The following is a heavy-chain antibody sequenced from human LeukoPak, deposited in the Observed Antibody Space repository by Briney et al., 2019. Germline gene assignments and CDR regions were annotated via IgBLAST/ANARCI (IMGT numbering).Heavy chain of an antibody. CDR3: ARPQVIVATIGNFDY. CDR2: ISYDGSNK. V-gene: IGHV3-30-3*01. CDR1: GFTFSSYA. J-gene: IGHJ4*02. Sequence: GGSLRLSCAASGFTFSSYAMHWVRQATDKGLESVAVISYDGSNKYYADSVKGQFTISRDNSKNTLYLQMNSLRAEDTAVYYCARPQVIVATIGNFDYWGQGTLVTVPS. D-gene: IGHD5-12*01.